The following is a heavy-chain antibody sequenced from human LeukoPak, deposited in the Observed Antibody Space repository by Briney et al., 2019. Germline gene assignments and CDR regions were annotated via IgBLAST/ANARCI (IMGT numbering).Heavy chain of an antibody. CDR2: IIPIFGTA. V-gene: IGHV1-69*13. CDR3: AKEGSDYYGSGSPFDY. Sequence: SVKVSCKASGGTFSSYAISWVRQAPGQGLEWMGGIIPIFGTANYAQKFQGRVTITADESTSTAYMELSSLRAEDTAVYYCAKEGSDYYGSGSPFDYWGQGTLVTVSS. J-gene: IGHJ4*02. D-gene: IGHD3-10*01. CDR1: GGTFSSYA.